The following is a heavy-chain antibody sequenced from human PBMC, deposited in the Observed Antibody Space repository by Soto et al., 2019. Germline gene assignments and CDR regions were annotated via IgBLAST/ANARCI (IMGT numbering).Heavy chain of an antibody. CDR2: ISGSGGST. V-gene: IGHV3-23*01. J-gene: IGHJ4*02. CDR3: AKSIRGYYYDSSGYYKAFDY. Sequence: GGSLRLSCAASGFTFSSYAMSWVRQAPGKGLEWVSAISGSGGSTYYADSVKGRFTISRDNSKNTLYLQMNSLRAEDTAVYYCAKSIRGYYYDSSGYYKAFDYWGQGTLVTVSS. D-gene: IGHD3-22*01. CDR1: GFTFSSYA.